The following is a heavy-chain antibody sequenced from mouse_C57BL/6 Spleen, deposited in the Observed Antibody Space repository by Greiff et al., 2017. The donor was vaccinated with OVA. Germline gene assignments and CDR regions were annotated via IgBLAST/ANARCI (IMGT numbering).Heavy chain of an antibody. CDR3: ARKGYDGGFAY. V-gene: IGHV1-76*01. D-gene: IGHD2-2*01. CDR2: IYPGSGNT. Sequence: VQLVESGAELVRPGASVKLSCKASGYTFTDYYINWVKQRPGQGLEWIARIYPGSGNTYYNEKFKGKATLTAEKSSSTAYMQLSSLTSEDSAVYFCARKGYDGGFAYWGQGTLVTVSA. CDR1: GYTFTDYY. J-gene: IGHJ3*01.